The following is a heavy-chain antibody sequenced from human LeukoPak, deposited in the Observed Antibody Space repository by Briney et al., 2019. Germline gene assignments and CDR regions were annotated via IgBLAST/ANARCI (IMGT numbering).Heavy chain of an antibody. Sequence: SETLSLTCAVYGGSFSGYYWSWIRQPPGKGLEWIGEINHSGSTNYNPSLKSRVTISVDTSKNQFSLKLSSVTAADTAVYYCARGHIAPFDYWGQGTLSPSPQ. CDR2: INHSGST. D-gene: IGHD6-13*01. CDR1: GGSFSGYY. V-gene: IGHV4-34*01. CDR3: ARGHIAPFDY. J-gene: IGHJ4*02.